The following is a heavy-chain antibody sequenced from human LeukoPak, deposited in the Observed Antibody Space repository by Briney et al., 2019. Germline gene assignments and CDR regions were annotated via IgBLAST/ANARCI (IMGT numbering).Heavy chain of an antibody. CDR3: ARHAVEGKWLQFYYFNF. J-gene: IGHJ4*02. CDR1: GASVSSGGYA. D-gene: IGHD5-24*01. CDR2: NGNS. Sequence: PSETLSLTCAVSGASVSSGGYAWSWIRLPPGKGLEWIGYNGNSNYNPSLKSRVTISLDTSKNQFSLKLTSVTAADTAIYYCARHAVEGKWLQFYYFNFWGQGSLVTVSS. V-gene: IGHV4-61*08.